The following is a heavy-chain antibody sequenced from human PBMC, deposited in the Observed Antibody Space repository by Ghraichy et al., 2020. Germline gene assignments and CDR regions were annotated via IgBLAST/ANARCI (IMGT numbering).Heavy chain of an antibody. Sequence: ETLSLTCAASGFTFHKTWMGWVRQAPGKGLEWVAITNDDAKQKYYADAVTGRFTISRDNVRETLSLQMNSLRVEDTVVYYCARDPSHGAIDNWGQGTLVTVSS. CDR1: GFTFHKTW. J-gene: IGHJ4*02. CDR2: TNDDAKQK. CDR3: ARDPSHGAIDN. V-gene: IGHV3-7*03. D-gene: IGHD4-17*01.